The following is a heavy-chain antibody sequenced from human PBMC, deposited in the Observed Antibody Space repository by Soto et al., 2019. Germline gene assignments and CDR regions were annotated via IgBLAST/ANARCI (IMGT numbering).Heavy chain of an antibody. J-gene: IGHJ4*02. CDR1: GGSISSYY. D-gene: IGHD6-13*01. Sequence: SETLSLTCTVSGGSISSYYWSWIRQPPGKGLEWIGSIYYSGSTYYNPSLKSRVTISVDTSKNQFSLKLSSVTAADTAVYYCARPTDSSSWDNFDYWGQGTQVTVSS. CDR2: IYYSGST. V-gene: IGHV4-59*05. CDR3: ARPTDSSSWDNFDY.